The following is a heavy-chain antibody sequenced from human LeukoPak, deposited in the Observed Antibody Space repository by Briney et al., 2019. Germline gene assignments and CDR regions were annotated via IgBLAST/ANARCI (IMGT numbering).Heavy chain of an antibody. D-gene: IGHD2-2*01. Sequence: SVKVSCKASGYTLTSYGISWVRQAPGQGLEWMGWISAYNGNTNYAQKLQGRVTMTTDTSTSTAYMELRSLRSDDTAVYYCARGGYCSSTSCYRDAFDIWGQGTMVTVSS. CDR3: ARGGYCSSTSCYRDAFDI. V-gene: IGHV1-18*01. CDR2: ISAYNGNT. CDR1: GYTLTSYG. J-gene: IGHJ3*02.